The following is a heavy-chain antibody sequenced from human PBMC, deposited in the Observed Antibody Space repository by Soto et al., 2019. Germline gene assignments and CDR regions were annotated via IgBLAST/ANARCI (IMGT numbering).Heavy chain of an antibody. CDR1: GGTISSFY. Sequence: PSETLSPTYTVSGGTISSFYWSWILQTPGKGLEWIGYIYYSVSTKYNPSLKSRVTISVDTSKNQFSMKLSSVTAADTAVYYCARAWVGYYDYWGQGTLVIVPQ. V-gene: IGHV4-59*01. CDR2: IYYSVST. CDR3: ARAWVGYYDY. D-gene: IGHD3-22*01. J-gene: IGHJ4*02.